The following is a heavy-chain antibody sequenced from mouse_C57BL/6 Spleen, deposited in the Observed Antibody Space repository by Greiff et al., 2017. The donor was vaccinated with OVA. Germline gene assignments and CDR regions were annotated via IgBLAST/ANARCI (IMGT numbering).Heavy chain of an antibody. V-gene: IGHV1-78*01. J-gene: IGHJ4*01. Sequence: VQLQQSDAELVKPGASVKISCKVSGYTFTDHTIHWMKQRPEQGLEWIGYIYPRDGSTKYNEKFKGKATLTADKSSSTAYMQLNSLTSEDSAVYFCAIDREVSYYAMDYWGQGTSVTVSS. CDR3: AIDREVSYYAMDY. CDR2: IYPRDGST. CDR1: GYTFTDHT. D-gene: IGHD2-14*01.